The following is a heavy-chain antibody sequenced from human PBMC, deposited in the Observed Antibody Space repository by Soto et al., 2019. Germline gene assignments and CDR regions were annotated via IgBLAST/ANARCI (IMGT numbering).Heavy chain of an antibody. Sequence: QLQLQESGPGLVKPSETLSLTCTVSGGSISSTIYYWGWIRQSPGKGLEWIGSIYFSGITYYNPSLKSRVTLSVDTSKSLFSLKLNSLTAADTAVYYCARQGGDNYGDFDYWGQGTLVSVSS. CDR1: GGSISSTIYY. J-gene: IGHJ4*02. V-gene: IGHV4-39*01. CDR2: IYFSGIT. CDR3: ARQGGDNYGDFDY. D-gene: IGHD5-18*01.